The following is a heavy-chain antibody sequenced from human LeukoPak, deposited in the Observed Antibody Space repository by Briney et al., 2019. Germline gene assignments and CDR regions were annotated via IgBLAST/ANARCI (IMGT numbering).Heavy chain of an antibody. D-gene: IGHD6-19*01. CDR1: GGSISTGSYY. CDR2: IYYSGST. Sequence: SETLSLTCTVSGGSISTGSYYWGWIRQPPGKGLEWIGTIYYSGSTYYNPSLKSRVTISVDTSKNQFSLKLSSVTAADTAVYYCARARFSSGWYGSIFDYWGQGTLVTVSS. J-gene: IGHJ4*02. CDR3: ARARFSSGWYGSIFDY. V-gene: IGHV4-39*07.